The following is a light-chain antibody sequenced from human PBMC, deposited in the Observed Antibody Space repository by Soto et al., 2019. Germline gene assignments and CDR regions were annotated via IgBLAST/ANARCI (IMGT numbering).Light chain of an antibody. V-gene: IGKV3-15*01. CDR1: QSVSSN. CDR2: DES. Sequence: EIVMTQSPATLSVSPGERATLSCRASQSVSSNLAWYQQKPGQAPRLLIYDESTKATGIPARFGGSGSGTEFTLTISSLQSEDFAVYYCQQYNNWPPITFGQGTRLEIK. J-gene: IGKJ5*01. CDR3: QQYNNWPPIT.